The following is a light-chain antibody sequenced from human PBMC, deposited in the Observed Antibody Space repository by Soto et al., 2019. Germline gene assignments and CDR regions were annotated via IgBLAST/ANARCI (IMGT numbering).Light chain of an antibody. CDR2: ANT. Sequence: QSVLTQPPSVSGATGQRVTISCTGSRSSIGAGYDVHWYQHFPGTSPKLIIHANTDRPSGVPDRFSGSKSGTSASLAIAGLQAEDESDYYCQSYDSTLSAPIFGGGTKLTVL. CDR3: QSYDSTLSAPI. J-gene: IGLJ2*01. CDR1: RSSIGAGYD. V-gene: IGLV1-40*01.